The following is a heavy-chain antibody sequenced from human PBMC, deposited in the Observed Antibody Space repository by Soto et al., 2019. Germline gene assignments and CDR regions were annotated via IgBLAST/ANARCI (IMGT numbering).Heavy chain of an antibody. Sequence: GASVKVSCKASGYTFTGYYIHWVRQAPGQGLEWMGSISPHSGGANYAQKFQGRVTMTRDTSITSVYMELSRPTSDDTAVYFCAREEQTGANYFLDYWGQGTLVTVSS. CDR3: AREEQTGANYFLDY. CDR2: ISPHSGGA. J-gene: IGHJ4*02. D-gene: IGHD7-27*01. V-gene: IGHV1-2*02. CDR1: GYTFTGYY.